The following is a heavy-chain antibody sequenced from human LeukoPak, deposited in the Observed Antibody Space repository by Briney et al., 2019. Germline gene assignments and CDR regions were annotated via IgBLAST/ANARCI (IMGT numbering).Heavy chain of an antibody. J-gene: IGHJ5*02. CDR3: ARKSAGFLTA. D-gene: IGHD2/OR15-2a*01. Sequence: ASAKVSCKASGYTFTGDQIYWLRQAPGQGLEWVGWINPSSGDTLYEEKFQGRVTMTRDKSISSAYMELSSLRSDDTAVYYCARKSAGFLTAWGQGTLVTVSS. CDR1: GYTFTGDQ. V-gene: IGHV1-2*02. CDR2: INPSSGDT.